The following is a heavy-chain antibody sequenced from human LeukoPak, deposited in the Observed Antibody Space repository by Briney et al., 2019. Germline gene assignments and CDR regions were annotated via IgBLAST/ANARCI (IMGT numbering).Heavy chain of an antibody. J-gene: IGHJ4*02. CDR1: GGSISSSSYY. D-gene: IGHD4-23*01. V-gene: IGHV4-39*01. CDR2: LHYNGST. Sequence: SETLSLTCTVSGGSISSSSYYWAWIRQPPRKGLEWIGTLHYNGSTYLNPSLKSRVTISVDTSRNHFSLSLNSVTAADTATYYCARHPRDDYGGFGLDSWGQGILVSVYS. CDR3: ARHPRDDYGGFGLDS.